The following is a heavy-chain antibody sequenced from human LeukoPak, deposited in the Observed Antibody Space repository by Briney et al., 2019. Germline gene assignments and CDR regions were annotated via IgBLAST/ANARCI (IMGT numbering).Heavy chain of an antibody. CDR1: GGSISSYY. CDR2: IYYSGST. Sequence: SETLSLTCTVSGGSISSYYWSWIRHPPGKGLEWIGYIYYSGSTNYNPSLKSRVTISVDTSKNQFSLKLSSVTAADTAVYYCARDGSTSRYQHYFDYWGQGTLVTVFS. V-gene: IGHV4-59*01. CDR3: ARDGSTSRYQHYFDY. J-gene: IGHJ4*02. D-gene: IGHD2-2*01.